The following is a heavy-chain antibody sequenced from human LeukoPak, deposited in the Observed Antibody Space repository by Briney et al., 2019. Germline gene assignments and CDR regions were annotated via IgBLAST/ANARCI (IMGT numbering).Heavy chain of an antibody. CDR2: IYTSGST. Sequence: SETLSLTCTVSGGSISSGSYYWSWIRQPAGRGLEWIGRIYTSGSTNYNPSLKSRVTISVDTSKNQFSLKLSSVTAADTAVYYCARVNPFRWNGLVFDIWGQGTMVTVSS. V-gene: IGHV4-61*02. CDR1: GGSISSGSYY. CDR3: ARVNPFRWNGLVFDI. J-gene: IGHJ3*02. D-gene: IGHD3-3*01.